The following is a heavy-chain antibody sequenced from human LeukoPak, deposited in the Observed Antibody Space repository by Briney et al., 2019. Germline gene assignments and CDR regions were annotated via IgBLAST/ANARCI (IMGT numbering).Heavy chain of an antibody. CDR2: IDSDGSST. Sequence: PVGSLRLSCAASGFTFSRYWMHWVRQAPGKGLVWVSHIDSDGSSTTYADSVKGRFTISRDNGKSTLYLQMNGLRAEDTAVYYCAREAGYTYEFDYWGQGTLVTVSS. D-gene: IGHD5-18*01. CDR1: GFTFSRYW. V-gene: IGHV3-74*01. CDR3: AREAGYTYEFDY. J-gene: IGHJ4*02.